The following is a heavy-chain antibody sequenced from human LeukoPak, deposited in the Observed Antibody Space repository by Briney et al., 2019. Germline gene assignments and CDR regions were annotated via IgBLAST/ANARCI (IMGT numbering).Heavy chain of an antibody. J-gene: IGHJ6*03. CDR1: GFTFSSYS. Sequence: GGSLRLSCAASGFTFSSYSMNWVRQAPGKGLEWVSSISSSSSYIYYADSVKGRFTISRDNAKTSLYLQMNSLRAEDTAVYYCAKEGGSGSYSFVYYMDVWGKGTTVTISS. D-gene: IGHD3-10*01. CDR2: ISSSSSYI. V-gene: IGHV3-21*04. CDR3: AKEGGSGSYSFVYYMDV.